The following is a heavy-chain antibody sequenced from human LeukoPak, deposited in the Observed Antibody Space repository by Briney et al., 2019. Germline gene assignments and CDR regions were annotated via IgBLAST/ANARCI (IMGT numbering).Heavy chain of an antibody. J-gene: IGHJ5*02. CDR3: ARNTYNWFDP. CDR1: GYSFTSNY. V-gene: IGHV1-46*01. Sequence: ASVKVSCKVSGYSFTSNYIHWVRQAPGQGLEWMGMIYPRDGSTSYAQKFQGRVTMTRNTSISTAYMELSSLRSEDTAVYYCARNTYNWFDPWGQGTLVTVSS. CDR2: IYPRDGST.